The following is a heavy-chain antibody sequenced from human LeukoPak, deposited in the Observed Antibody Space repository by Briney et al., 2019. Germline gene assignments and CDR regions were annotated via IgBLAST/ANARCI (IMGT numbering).Heavy chain of an antibody. J-gene: IGHJ4*02. D-gene: IGHD3-22*01. Sequence: SETLSLTCTVSGGSICSSSYYWGWIRQPPGKGLEWIGSIYYSGSTYYNPSLKSRVTISVDTSKNQFSLKLSSVTAADTAVYYCASLGVYDSSGYYYWGQGTLVTVSS. CDR1: GGSICSSSYY. CDR3: ASLGVYDSSGYYY. CDR2: IYYSGST. V-gene: IGHV4-39*07.